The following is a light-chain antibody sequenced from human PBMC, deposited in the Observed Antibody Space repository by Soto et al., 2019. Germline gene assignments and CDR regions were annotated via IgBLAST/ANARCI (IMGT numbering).Light chain of an antibody. V-gene: IGLV1-44*01. J-gene: IGLJ3*02. CDR1: SSNIGSTT. CDR2: NNN. CDR3: AAWDDSLNGVV. Sequence: QAVVTQPPSASGTPGQRVTIACSGSSSNIGSTTVKWYQQLPGTAPKLLIYNNNQRPSGVPDRFSGSKSGTSASLAISGLQSEDEADYYCAAWDDSLNGVVLGGGTKLTVL.